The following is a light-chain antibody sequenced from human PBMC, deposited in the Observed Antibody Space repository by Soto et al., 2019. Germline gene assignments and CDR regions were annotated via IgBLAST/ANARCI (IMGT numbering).Light chain of an antibody. CDR3: QQYGISPPVT. Sequence: EIVLTQSPGTLSLSPGERATLPCRASQSVSSSYLAWYQQKPGQAPRLLIYGASSRATGIPDRFSGSGSGTDFTLTIGRLEPEDFAVYYCQQYGISPPVTFGGGTKVEIK. CDR2: GAS. V-gene: IGKV3-20*01. CDR1: QSVSSSY. J-gene: IGKJ4*01.